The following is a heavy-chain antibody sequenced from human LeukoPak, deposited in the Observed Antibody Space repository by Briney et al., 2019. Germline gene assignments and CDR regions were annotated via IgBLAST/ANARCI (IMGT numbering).Heavy chain of an antibody. Sequence: GGSLRLSCSAPGFPFSNYAIHWVRQAPGKGLQYFSAISTNGGSTYYADSVKGRFTISRDNSKNTLYLQMSSLRAEDTAVYYCVRGDRWFDPWGQGTLVTVSS. J-gene: IGHJ5*02. CDR3: VRGDRWFDP. V-gene: IGHV3-64D*06. D-gene: IGHD2-21*01. CDR1: GFPFSNYA. CDR2: ISTNGGST.